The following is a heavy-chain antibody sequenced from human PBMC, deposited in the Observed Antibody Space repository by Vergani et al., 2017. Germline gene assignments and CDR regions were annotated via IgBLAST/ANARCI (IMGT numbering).Heavy chain of an antibody. V-gene: IGHV4-59*01. D-gene: IGHD6-13*01. J-gene: IGHJ4*02. CDR2: IYYSGST. CDR3: VREQQLAYYFDY. Sequence: QVQLQQWGGGLLKPSETLSLTCTVSGGSISSYYWSWIRQPPGKGLEWIGYIYYSGSTNYNPSLKSRVTISVDTSKNQFSLKLSSVTAADTAVYYCVREQQLAYYFDYWGQGTLVTVSS. CDR1: GGSISSYY.